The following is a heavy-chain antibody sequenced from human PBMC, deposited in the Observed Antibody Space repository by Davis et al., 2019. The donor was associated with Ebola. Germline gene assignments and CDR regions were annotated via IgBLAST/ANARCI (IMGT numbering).Heavy chain of an antibody. Sequence: SVKVSCKASGYTFTGYYMHWVRQAPGQGLEWMGGIIPIFGTANYAQKFQGRVTITADESTSTAYMELSSLRSEDTAVYYCARVRWKQWLEIDYWGQGTLVTVSS. CDR3: ARVRWKQWLEIDY. CDR1: GYTFTGYY. CDR2: IIPIFGTA. D-gene: IGHD6-19*01. V-gene: IGHV1-69*13. J-gene: IGHJ4*02.